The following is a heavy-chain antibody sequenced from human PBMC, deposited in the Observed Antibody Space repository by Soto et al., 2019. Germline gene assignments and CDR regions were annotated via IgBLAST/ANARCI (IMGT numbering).Heavy chain of an antibody. Sequence: PGGSLRLSCAASGFTFSSYSMNWVRQAPGKGLEWVSSISSSSSYIYYADSVKGRFTISRDNAKNSLYLQMNSLRAEDTAVYYCARGWAYYYDSSGYYGPFDYWGQGTLVTVSS. D-gene: IGHD3-22*01. CDR1: GFTFSSYS. CDR2: ISSSSSYI. V-gene: IGHV3-21*01. J-gene: IGHJ4*02. CDR3: ARGWAYYYDSSGYYGPFDY.